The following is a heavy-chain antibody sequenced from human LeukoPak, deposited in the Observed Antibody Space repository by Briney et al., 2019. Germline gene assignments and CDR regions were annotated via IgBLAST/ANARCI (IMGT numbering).Heavy chain of an antibody. Sequence: PSETLSLTCTVSGGSISSHYWSWIRQPPGKGLEWIGYIYYSGSTNYNPSLKSRVTISVDTSKNQFSLKLSSVTAADTAVYYCASNSGYDYGAVGWYYYYYMDVWGKGTTVTVSS. CDR2: IYYSGST. CDR1: GGSISSHY. J-gene: IGHJ6*03. V-gene: IGHV4-59*11. D-gene: IGHD5-12*01. CDR3: ASNSGYDYGAVGWYYYYYMDV.